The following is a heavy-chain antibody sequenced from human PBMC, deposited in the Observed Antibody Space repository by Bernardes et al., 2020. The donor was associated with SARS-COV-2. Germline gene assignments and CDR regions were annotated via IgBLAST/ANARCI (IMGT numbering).Heavy chain of an antibody. D-gene: IGHD4-17*01. CDR3: ARRRYGDFGVDV. CDR2: IYPGYYDT. CDR1: DYTLTHYW. Sequence: GASVTGSGKGSDYTLTHYWIGWVGPMPGKGLEWMGIIYPGYYDTKYSPSFQGRVTISADKSVNTAYLEWSSLKASDTAIYYCARRRYGDFGVDVWGQVTTVTVSS. V-gene: IGHV5-51*01. J-gene: IGHJ6*02.